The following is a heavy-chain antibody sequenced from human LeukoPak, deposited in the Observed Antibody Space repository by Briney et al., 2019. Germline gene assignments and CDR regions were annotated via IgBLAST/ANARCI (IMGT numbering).Heavy chain of an antibody. CDR3: ARDRSYYGSGSYSYYYYYGMDV. D-gene: IGHD3-10*01. V-gene: IGHV3-66*01. J-gene: IGHJ6*02. CDR2: IYSGGST. CDR1: GFTFSSYS. Sequence: GGSLRLSCAASGFTFSSYSMNWVRQAPGKGLEWVSVIYSGGSTYYADSVKGRFTISRDNSKNTLYLQMNSLRAEDTAVYYCARDRSYYGSGSYSYYYYYGMDVWGQGTTVTVSS.